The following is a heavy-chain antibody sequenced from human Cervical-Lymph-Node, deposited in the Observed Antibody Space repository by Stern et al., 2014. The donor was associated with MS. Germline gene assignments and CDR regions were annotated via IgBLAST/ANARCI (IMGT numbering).Heavy chain of an antibody. CDR2: IIPFVGTA. D-gene: IGHD3-10*01. J-gene: IGHJ5*02. V-gene: IGHV1-69*06. CDR1: GG. CDR3: ARGAGDNWFDP. Sequence: VHLVESGADVKKPGSSVRVSCKASGGISWLRQAPGQGLEWMGGIIPFVGTANYAQKFQGRLTIIADTSTNTNYMEFRSLRSDDTAVYYCARGAGDNWFDPWGQGTLVSVSS.